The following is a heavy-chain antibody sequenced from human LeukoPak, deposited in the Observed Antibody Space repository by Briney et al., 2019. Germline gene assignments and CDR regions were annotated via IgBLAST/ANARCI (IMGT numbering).Heavy chain of an antibody. V-gene: IGHV3-74*01. D-gene: IGHD3-10*01. Sequence: GGSLRLSCAASGFTFSSYWMHWVRQAPGKGLVWVSRINSDGSSTSYADSVKGRFTISRDNAKNTLYLQMNSLRAVDTAVYYCARVEVELQAYGMDVWGKGTTVTVSS. CDR1: GFTFSSYW. J-gene: IGHJ6*04. CDR3: ARVEVELQAYGMDV. CDR2: INSDGSST.